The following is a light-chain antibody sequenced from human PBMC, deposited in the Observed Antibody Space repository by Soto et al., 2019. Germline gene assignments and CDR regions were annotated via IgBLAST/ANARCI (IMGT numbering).Light chain of an antibody. CDR3: QQYDNLPYT. V-gene: IGKV1-33*01. J-gene: IGKJ2*01. Sequence: DIQMTQSPSSLSASVGDRVTITCQASHHISNYLSWYQQKPDKAPKLLIYDASNLETGVPSRFSGSGSGTHFTFTISSLQSEDIGTYYCQQYDNLPYTFGQGTKLEIK. CDR1: HHISNY. CDR2: DAS.